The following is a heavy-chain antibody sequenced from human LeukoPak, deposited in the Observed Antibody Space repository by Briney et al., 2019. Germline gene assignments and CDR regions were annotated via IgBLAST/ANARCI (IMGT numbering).Heavy chain of an antibody. CDR3: ATGAIPITQ. CDR2: ISYDGSNK. Sequence: GGSLRLSCAASGFTFSSYGMHWVRQAPGKGLEWVAVISYDGSNKYYADSVKGRFTISRDNAKNSLYLQMKSLRAEDTAVYYCATGAIPITQGGQGTLVTVSS. J-gene: IGHJ4*02. D-gene: IGHD5-12*01. CDR1: GFTFSSYG. V-gene: IGHV3-33*05.